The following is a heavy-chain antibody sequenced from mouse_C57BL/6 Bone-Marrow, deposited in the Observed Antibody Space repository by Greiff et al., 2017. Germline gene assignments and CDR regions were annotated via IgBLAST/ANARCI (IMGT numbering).Heavy chain of an antibody. Sequence: EVKLVESGGGLVKPGGSLKLSCAASGFTFSDYGMHWVRQAPEKGLEWVAYISSGSSTIYYADTVKGRFTISRDNAKKTLFLQMTSLRSEDTAMYYCARDGNFEGFAYWGQGTLGTVSA. V-gene: IGHV5-17*01. CDR2: ISSGSSTI. D-gene: IGHD2-1*01. J-gene: IGHJ3*01. CDR3: ARDGNFEGFAY. CDR1: GFTFSDYG.